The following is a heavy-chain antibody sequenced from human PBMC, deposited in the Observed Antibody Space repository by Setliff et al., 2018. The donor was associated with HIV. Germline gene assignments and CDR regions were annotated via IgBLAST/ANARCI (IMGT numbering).Heavy chain of an antibody. D-gene: IGHD3-22*01. V-gene: IGHV4-34*01. Sequence: SETLSLTCAVYGGSFSVYYWSWIRQSPGKGLEWIGEINHSGSTKYTPSLKSRVTISGDTSKNQFSRKLSSVTAEDTAVYYCAREDYDSSGHYQGAPAEYFHYWGQGTLGTVS. CDR3: AREDYDSSGHYQGAPAEYFHY. CDR1: GGSFSVYY. CDR2: INHSGST. J-gene: IGHJ1*01.